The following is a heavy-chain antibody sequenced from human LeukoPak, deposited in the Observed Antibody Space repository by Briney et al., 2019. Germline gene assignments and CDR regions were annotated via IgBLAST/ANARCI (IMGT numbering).Heavy chain of an antibody. CDR1: GVTFSSYA. V-gene: IGHV1-69*13. CDR2: IIPIFVTA. Sequence: SVKVSCKASGVTFSSYAISWVRQATGQGLAWMGGIIPIFVTANYAQKLQGRVTITADESTSTAYMELSSLRTEDTAVYYCAREEGYCSGGSCYSAYYYGMDVWGKGTTVTVSS. D-gene: IGHD2-15*01. CDR3: AREEGYCSGGSCYSAYYYGMDV. J-gene: IGHJ6*04.